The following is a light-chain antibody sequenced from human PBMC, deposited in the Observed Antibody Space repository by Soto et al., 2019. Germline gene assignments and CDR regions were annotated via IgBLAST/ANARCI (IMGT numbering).Light chain of an antibody. CDR1: QSVSSN. Sequence: EIVMTQSPATLSVSPGERATLSCRASQSVSSNLAWYQQKPGQAPRLLIYGASTRATGIPARFSGSGSGTDFTLTISRLEPEDFAVYYCQHYNEWPLTFGGGTKVDIK. CDR3: QHYNEWPLT. J-gene: IGKJ4*01. CDR2: GAS. V-gene: IGKV3D-15*01.